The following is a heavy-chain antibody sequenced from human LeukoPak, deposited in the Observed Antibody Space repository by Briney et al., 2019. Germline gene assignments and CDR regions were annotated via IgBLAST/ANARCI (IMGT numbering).Heavy chain of an antibody. CDR3: ATAGGYSYGYYGMDV. J-gene: IGHJ6*02. V-gene: IGHV1-2*02. D-gene: IGHD5-18*01. CDR1: GYTFTDYY. Sequence: ASVEVSCKSSGYTFTDYYMHWVRQAPGQGLEWMGWINPNSGGTNYAQKFQGRVTMTRDTSISTAYMELSWLKSDDTALYYCATAGGYSYGYYGMDVWGQGTTVTVSS. CDR2: INPNSGGT.